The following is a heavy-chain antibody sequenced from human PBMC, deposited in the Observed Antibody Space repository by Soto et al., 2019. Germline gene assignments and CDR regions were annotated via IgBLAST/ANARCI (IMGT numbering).Heavy chain of an antibody. CDR1: GFTFNNYW. CDR2: INSDGSST. J-gene: IGHJ4*02. CDR3: ARDLASPKPNDY. V-gene: IGHV3-74*01. D-gene: IGHD2-21*01. Sequence: EVQLVESGGGLVQPGGSLRLSCAASGFTFNNYWMHWVRQAPGEGLVWVSRINSDGSSTSYADSVKGRFTISRDNAKNTLYLQMNKLRAADTALYSCARDLASPKPNDYWGQGTLVTVSS.